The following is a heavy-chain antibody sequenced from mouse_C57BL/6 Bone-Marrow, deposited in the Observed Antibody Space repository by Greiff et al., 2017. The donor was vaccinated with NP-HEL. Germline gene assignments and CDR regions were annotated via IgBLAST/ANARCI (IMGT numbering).Heavy chain of an antibody. CDR2: INPYNGGT. CDR3: ARGAYYGNYYFDY. Sequence: VQLQQSGPVLVKPGASVKMSCKASGYTFTDYYMNWVKQSHGKSLEWIGVINPYNGGTSYNQKFKGKATLTVDKSSSTAYMELNSLTSEDSVVYYCARGAYYGNYYFDYWGQGTTLTVSS. CDR1: GYTFTDYY. V-gene: IGHV1-19*01. J-gene: IGHJ2*01. D-gene: IGHD2-10*01.